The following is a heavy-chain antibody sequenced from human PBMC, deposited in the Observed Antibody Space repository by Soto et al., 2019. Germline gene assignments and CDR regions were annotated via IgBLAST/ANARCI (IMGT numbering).Heavy chain of an antibody. CDR2: IDPYETGI. CDR1: GFAFSSNW. V-gene: IGHV3-74*01. CDR3: TSDTFGARDS. D-gene: IGHD2-15*01. Sequence: EVQLVESGGGLVQPGGSLRPSGAASGFAFSSNWMHWVRQPPGKGLVWVSRIDPYETGITYAESVQGRFTLSRDTAKNTLYLQMNSLRAEDTAVYYCTSDTFGARDSWGQGTLVTVSS. J-gene: IGHJ4*02.